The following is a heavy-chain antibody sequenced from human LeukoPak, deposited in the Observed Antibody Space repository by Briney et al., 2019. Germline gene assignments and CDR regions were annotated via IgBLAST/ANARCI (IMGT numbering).Heavy chain of an antibody. Sequence: GASVKVSCKASGYTFTGYYIHWVRQAPGQGLEWMGWINPNSGDTHYAQKFQGRVTMTRDTSISTAYMELSRLRSDDTAVYYCARFLTPGYFNYWGLGTLVTVSS. CDR3: ARFLTPGYFNY. V-gene: IGHV1-2*02. CDR2: INPNSGDT. J-gene: IGHJ4*02. D-gene: IGHD4-23*01. CDR1: GYTFTGYY.